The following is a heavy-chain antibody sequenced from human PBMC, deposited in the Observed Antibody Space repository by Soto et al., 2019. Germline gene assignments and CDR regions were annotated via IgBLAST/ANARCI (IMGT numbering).Heavy chain of an antibody. J-gene: IGHJ5*02. CDR2: ISAYNGNT. CDR3: ARVFPGAYWFDP. D-gene: IGHD1-26*01. Sequence: GASVKVSCKASGYTFTSYGISWVRQAPGQGLEWMGWISAYNGNTNYAQKFQGRVTITADESTSTAYMELSSLRSEDTAVYYCARVFPGAYWFDPWGQGTLVTVSS. V-gene: IGHV1-18*01. CDR1: GYTFTSYG.